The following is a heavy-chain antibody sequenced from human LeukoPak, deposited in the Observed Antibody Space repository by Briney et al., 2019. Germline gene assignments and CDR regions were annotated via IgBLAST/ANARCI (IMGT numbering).Heavy chain of an antibody. V-gene: IGHV4-61*02. Sequence: PSETLSLTCTVSGDSISSGDYYWSWIRQPAGKGLEWIGRISSSGSTNYNPSLKSRVTISVDTSKNQFSLKLSSVTAADTAVYYCASGARIGWFGELLPDYFDYWGQGTLVTVSS. CDR3: ASGARIGWFGELLPDYFDY. CDR1: GDSISSGDYY. CDR2: ISSSGST. D-gene: IGHD3-10*01. J-gene: IGHJ4*02.